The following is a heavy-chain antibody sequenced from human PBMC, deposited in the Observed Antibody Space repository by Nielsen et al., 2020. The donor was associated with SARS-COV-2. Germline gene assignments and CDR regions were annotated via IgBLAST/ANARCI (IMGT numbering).Heavy chain of an antibody. CDR3: ARGRKFGSSYSRYFDY. J-gene: IGHJ4*02. CDR2: INHSGST. V-gene: IGHV4-34*01. CDR1: GGSFSGYY. D-gene: IGHD1-26*01. Sequence: SETLSLTCAVYGGSFSGYYWSWIRQPPGKGLEWTGEINHSGSTNYNPSLKSRVTISVDTSKNQFSLKLSSVTAADTAVYYCARGRKFGSSYSRYFDYWGQGTLVTVSS.